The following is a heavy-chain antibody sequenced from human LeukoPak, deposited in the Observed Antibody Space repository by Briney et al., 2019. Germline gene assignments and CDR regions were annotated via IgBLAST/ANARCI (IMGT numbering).Heavy chain of an antibody. D-gene: IGHD3-22*01. V-gene: IGHV3-23*01. CDR2: ISGSGGST. J-gene: IGHJ4*02. CDR3: ARVLVARRYYYDSSGYPDY. CDR1: GFTFRSYA. Sequence: GGSLRLSCAASGFTFRSYAMSWVRQAPGKGLEWVSAISGSGGSTYYADSVKGRFTISRDNSKNTLYLQMNSLRAEDTAVYYCARVLVARRYYYDSSGYPDYWGQGTLVTVSS.